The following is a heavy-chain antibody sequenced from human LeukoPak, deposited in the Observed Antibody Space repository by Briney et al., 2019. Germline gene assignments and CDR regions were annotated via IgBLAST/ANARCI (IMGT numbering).Heavy chain of an antibody. CDR1: GFTFSSYA. J-gene: IGHJ4*02. V-gene: IGHV3-23*01. CDR2: ISGSGGST. Sequence: GGSLRLSCAASGFTFSSYAMSWVRQAPGKGLEWVSAISGSGGSTYYADSVKGRFTISRDNSKNTLYLQMNSLRAEDTAIYYCAKDTPRHITIFGVVTQDYWGQGTLVTVSS. CDR3: AKDTPRHITIFGVVTQDY. D-gene: IGHD3-3*01.